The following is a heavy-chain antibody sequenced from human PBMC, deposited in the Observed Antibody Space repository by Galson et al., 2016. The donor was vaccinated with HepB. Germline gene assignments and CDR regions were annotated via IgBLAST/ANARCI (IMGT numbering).Heavy chain of an antibody. J-gene: IGHJ6*03. V-gene: IGHV4-39*01. CDR3: ARRENYSRYYMDV. Sequence: ETLSLTCTVSGGSIVGSAFYWVWIRQPPEKGLELVGSISYTGNTYYNPSLQSRLTISVDTSQNQFSLKLTSVTAADTAVYYCARRENYSRYYMDVWGKGATVTVSS. CDR1: GGSIVGSAFY. CDR2: ISYTGNT. D-gene: IGHD1-7*01.